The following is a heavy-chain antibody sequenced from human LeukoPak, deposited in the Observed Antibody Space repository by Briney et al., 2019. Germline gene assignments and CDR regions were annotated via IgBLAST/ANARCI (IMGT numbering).Heavy chain of an antibody. CDR2: ISYDGSNK. CDR3: AREEELTQLHPFDY. Sequence: GRSLRLSCAASGFTFSSYAMHWVRQAPGKGLEWVAVISYDGSNKYYADSVKGRFTISRDNSKNTLYLQMNSLRAEDTAVYYCAREEELTQLHPFDYWGQGTLVTVSS. V-gene: IGHV3-30-3*01. D-gene: IGHD1-7*01. CDR1: GFTFSSYA. J-gene: IGHJ4*02.